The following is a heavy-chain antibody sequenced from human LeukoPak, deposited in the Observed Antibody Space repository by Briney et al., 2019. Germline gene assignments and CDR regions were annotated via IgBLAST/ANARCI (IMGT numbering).Heavy chain of an antibody. V-gene: IGHV7-4-1*02. Sequence: ASVKVSCKTSGYTFISYGFSWVRQAPGQGPEWMGWISTNTGNPTYAQGFTGRFVFSSDTSVSTTYLRISSLKAEDTAVYYCARVVGTPYYGMDVWGQGTTVTVSS. CDR2: ISTNTGNP. J-gene: IGHJ6*02. CDR3: ARVVGTPYYGMDV. D-gene: IGHD1-1*01. CDR1: GYTFISYG.